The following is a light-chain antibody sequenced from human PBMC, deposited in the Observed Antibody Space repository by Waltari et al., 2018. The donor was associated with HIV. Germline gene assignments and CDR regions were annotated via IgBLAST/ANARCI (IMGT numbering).Light chain of an antibody. CDR2: SNN. Sequence: QSVLTQPPSASGTPGQRVSISCSGSSSNIGSNYVYWYQQLPGTAPKLLMYSNNQRPSGVPDRFSGSKSGTSASLAISGLQSDDEADYYCAAWDDSLNDSYVFGPGTKVTVL. V-gene: IGLV1-44*01. J-gene: IGLJ1*01. CDR1: SSNIGSNY. CDR3: AAWDDSLNDSYV.